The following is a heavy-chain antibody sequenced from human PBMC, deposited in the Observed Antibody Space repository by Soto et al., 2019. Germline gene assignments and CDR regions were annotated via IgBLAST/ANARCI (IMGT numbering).Heavy chain of an antibody. D-gene: IGHD2-15*01. V-gene: IGHV1-3*01. Sequence: ASVKVSCKASGGTFSSYAISWVRQAPGQGLEWMGWINAGNGNTKYSQKFQGRVTITRDTSASTAYTELSSLRSEDTAVYYCARDLLAYCSGGSCYPGVGWFDPWGQGTLVNVSS. J-gene: IGHJ5*02. CDR1: GGTFSSYA. CDR3: ARDLLAYCSGGSCYPGVGWFDP. CDR2: INAGNGNT.